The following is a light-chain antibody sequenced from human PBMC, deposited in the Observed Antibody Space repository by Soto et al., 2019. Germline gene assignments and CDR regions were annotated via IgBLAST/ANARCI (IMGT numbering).Light chain of an antibody. CDR1: SNTIGGYNV. Sequence: ALAQPAPVSGSPGQSITISCTGTSNTIGGYNVVSWYQQHPGTAPKVIIYEGIKRPSGVSNRFSGSISGSTASLTISGLQAEDEADYYCCSYVGATTYVFGTGTKVTVL. V-gene: IGLV2-23*01. CDR2: EGI. CDR3: CSYVGATTYV. J-gene: IGLJ1*01.